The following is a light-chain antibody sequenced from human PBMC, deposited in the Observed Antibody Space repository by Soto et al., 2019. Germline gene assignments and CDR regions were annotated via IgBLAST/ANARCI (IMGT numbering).Light chain of an antibody. J-gene: IGKJ4*01. CDR1: QNIRSNY. V-gene: IGKV3-20*01. Sequence: VLTQSPGTLSLSPGERATLSCRASQNIRSNYVAWYQHKPGHAPSLLIFHSSTTATGIPDRFSASGSGTDFTLTISRLEPEDFATYFCQQYGYEPLTFGGGTKVDIK. CDR2: HSS. CDR3: QQYGYEPLT.